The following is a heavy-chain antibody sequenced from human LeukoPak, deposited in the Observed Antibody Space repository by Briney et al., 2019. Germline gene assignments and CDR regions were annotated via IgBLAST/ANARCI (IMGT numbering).Heavy chain of an antibody. D-gene: IGHD3-22*01. CDR2: INAGNGNT. Sequence: VSVKVSCKASGYTFTSYAMHWVRQAPGQRLEWMGWINAGNGNTKYSQKFQGRVTITRDTSASTAYMELSSLRSEDTAVYYCARDSDSSGSLAAFDIWGQGTMVTVSS. J-gene: IGHJ3*02. CDR1: GYTFTSYA. V-gene: IGHV1-3*01. CDR3: ARDSDSSGSLAAFDI.